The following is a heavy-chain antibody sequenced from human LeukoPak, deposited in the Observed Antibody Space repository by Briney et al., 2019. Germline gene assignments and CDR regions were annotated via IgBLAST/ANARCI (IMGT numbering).Heavy chain of an antibody. CDR1: GFTFSSYG. Sequence: KSGGSLRLSCAASGFTFSSYGMHWVRQAPGKGLEWVGVIWYDGSNKYYADSVKGRFTISRDNSKNTLYLQMNSLRVEDTAVYYCAGSIAVAGTIDYWGQGTLVTVSS. D-gene: IGHD6-19*01. V-gene: IGHV3-33*01. CDR3: AGSIAVAGTIDY. J-gene: IGHJ4*02. CDR2: IWYDGSNK.